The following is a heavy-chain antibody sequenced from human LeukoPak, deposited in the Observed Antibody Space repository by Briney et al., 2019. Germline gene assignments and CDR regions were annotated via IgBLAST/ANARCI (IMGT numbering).Heavy chain of an antibody. CDR2: FPGGGTT. J-gene: IGHJ4*02. D-gene: IGHD2-8*01. V-gene: IGHV3-23*01. CDR3: ARDGVPTDWMPCDY. Sequence: GGSLRLSCAASGFTFNIYTMSWVSQAPGKGLEWVSAFPGGGTTYYADSVKGRFTISRDNSKHTLYLQMNSLRVEDTAVYYCARDGVPTDWMPCDYWGQGALVTVSS. CDR1: GFTFNIYT.